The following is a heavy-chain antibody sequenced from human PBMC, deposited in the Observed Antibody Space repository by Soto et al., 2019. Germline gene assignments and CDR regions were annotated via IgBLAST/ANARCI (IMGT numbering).Heavy chain of an antibody. CDR2: ISYSGTT. CDR1: GDSISSGDYY. J-gene: IGHJ6*02. CDR3: ARDGRVRGVPFGVDV. Sequence: QVQLQESGPGLVKPSQTLSLTRIVSGDSISSGDYYWSWIRQHPGKGLEWIGSISYSGTTYQNPALQSRVTISLDTSKNEFSLKLSSVTAADTAMYYCARDGRVRGVPFGVDVWGQGTTVTVSS. V-gene: IGHV4-31*03. D-gene: IGHD3-10*01.